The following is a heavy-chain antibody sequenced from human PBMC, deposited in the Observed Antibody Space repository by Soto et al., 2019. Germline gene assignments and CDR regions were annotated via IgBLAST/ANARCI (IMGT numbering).Heavy chain of an antibody. Sequence: PGGSLRLSCAASGFTFSNAWMNWVRQAPGKGLERVGRIKSKTDGGTTDYAAPVKGRFTISRDDSKNTLYLQMNSLKTEDTAVFYCTTAPSMQQLANYYYGMDVWGQGTTVTVSS. D-gene: IGHD6-13*01. CDR3: TTAPSMQQLANYYYGMDV. V-gene: IGHV3-15*07. CDR2: IKSKTDGGTT. J-gene: IGHJ6*02. CDR1: GFTFSNAW.